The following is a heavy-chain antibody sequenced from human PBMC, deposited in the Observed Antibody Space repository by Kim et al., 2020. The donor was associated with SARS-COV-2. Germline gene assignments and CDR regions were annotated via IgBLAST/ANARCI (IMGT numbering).Heavy chain of an antibody. CDR2: PIFGTA. J-gene: IGHJ6*02. V-gene: IGHV1-69*01. CDR3: ARDMDV. Sequence: PIFGTANYAQKFQGRVTITADESTSTAYMELSSLRSEDTAVYYCARDMDVWGQGTTVTVSS.